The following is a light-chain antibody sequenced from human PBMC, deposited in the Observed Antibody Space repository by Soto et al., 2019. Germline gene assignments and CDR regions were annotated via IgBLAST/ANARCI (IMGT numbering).Light chain of an antibody. V-gene: IGLV2-14*01. CDR1: SSDVGGYNY. CDR3: SSYRSTSTLCV. Sequence: QSALTQPASVSGSPGQSITISCTGTSSDVGGYNYVSWNQQHPGKAPKLMIYDVTNRPSGVSNRFSGSKSGNTASLTITGLQAKDEADYYCSSYRSTSTLCVFGSGTKLTVL. J-gene: IGLJ1*01. CDR2: DVT.